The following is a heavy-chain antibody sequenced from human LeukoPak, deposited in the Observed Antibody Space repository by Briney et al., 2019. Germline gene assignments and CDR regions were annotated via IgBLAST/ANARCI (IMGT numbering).Heavy chain of an antibody. V-gene: IGHV3-21*01. CDR3: ARDHYDFWSGYYNGYGY. D-gene: IGHD3-3*01. CDR2: ISSGSSYI. J-gene: IGHJ4*02. Sequence: GGSLRLSCAASGFTFSSYSMNWVRQAPGKGLEWVSSISSGSSYIYYADSVKGRFTISRDNAKNSLYLQMISLRAEDTAVYYCARDHYDFWSGYYNGYGYWGQGTLVTVSS. CDR1: GFTFSSYS.